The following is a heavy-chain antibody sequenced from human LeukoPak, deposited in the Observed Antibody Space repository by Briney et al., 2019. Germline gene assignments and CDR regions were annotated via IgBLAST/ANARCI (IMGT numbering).Heavy chain of an antibody. D-gene: IGHD1-1*01. V-gene: IGHV3-23*01. Sequence: PGGSLRLSCAASGFTFSSYAMSWVRQAPGKGLEWVSAISGSGGSTYYADSVKGRFTISRDNSENTLYLQMNSLRAEDTALYYCAREVRSTYYYMDVWGKGTTVTVSS. CDR3: AREVRSTYYYMDV. CDR1: GFTFSSYA. J-gene: IGHJ6*03. CDR2: ISGSGGST.